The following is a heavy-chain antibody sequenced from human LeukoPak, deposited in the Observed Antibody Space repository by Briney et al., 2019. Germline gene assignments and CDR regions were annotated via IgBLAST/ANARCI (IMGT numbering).Heavy chain of an antibody. V-gene: IGHV3-23*01. Sequence: GGSLRLSCAASGFTVSSNYMSWVRQAPGKGLEWVSAISGSGGSTYYADSVKGRFTISRDNSKNTLYLQMNSLRAEDTAVYYCAKDLKQQLVRGYFDYWGQGTLVTVSS. J-gene: IGHJ4*02. CDR2: ISGSGGST. D-gene: IGHD6-13*01. CDR1: GFTVSSNY. CDR3: AKDLKQQLVRGYFDY.